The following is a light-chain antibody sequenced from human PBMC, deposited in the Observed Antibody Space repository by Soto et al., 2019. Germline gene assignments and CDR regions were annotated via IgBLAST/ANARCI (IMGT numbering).Light chain of an antibody. J-gene: IGKJ5*01. Sequence: DIQLTQSPSSVSVSVGDRVTITCRASQGVSSWLAWYQQKPGKAPKLLISAASIFQGGVPSRFSGSRSGTDFTLTISSLQPEDFATYYCQQANNFPITFGQGTRLEIK. CDR2: AAS. CDR1: QGVSSW. CDR3: QQANNFPIT. V-gene: IGKV1-12*01.